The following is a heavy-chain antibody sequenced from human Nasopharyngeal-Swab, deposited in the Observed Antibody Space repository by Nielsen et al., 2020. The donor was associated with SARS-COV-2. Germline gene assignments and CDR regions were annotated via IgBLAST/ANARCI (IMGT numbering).Heavy chain of an antibody. D-gene: IGHD6-13*01. CDR3: ARDGMAAAGTWPNNWFDP. J-gene: IGHJ5*02. V-gene: IGHV4-59*01. CDR1: GGSISSYY. Sequence: SETLSLTCTVSGGSISSYYWSWIRQPPGKGLEWIGYIYYSGSTNYNPSLKSRVTISVDTSKNQFSLKLSSVTAADTAVYYCARDGMAAAGTWPNNWFDPWGQGTLVTVSS. CDR2: IYYSGST.